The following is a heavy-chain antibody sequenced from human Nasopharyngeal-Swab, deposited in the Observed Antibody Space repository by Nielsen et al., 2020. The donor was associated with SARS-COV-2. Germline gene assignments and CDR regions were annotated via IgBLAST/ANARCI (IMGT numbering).Heavy chain of an antibody. V-gene: IGHV1-18*01. CDR3: ARDLGYCSGGSCSIDY. CDR1: GYTFTSYG. CDR2: ISAYNGNT. D-gene: IGHD2-15*01. J-gene: IGHJ4*02. Sequence: ASVKVSCKASGYTFTSYGISWVRQAPGQGLEWMGWISAYNGNTNYAQKLQGRVTMTTDTSTSTAYMELRSLRSADTAVYYCARDLGYCSGGSCSIDYWGQGTLVTVSS.